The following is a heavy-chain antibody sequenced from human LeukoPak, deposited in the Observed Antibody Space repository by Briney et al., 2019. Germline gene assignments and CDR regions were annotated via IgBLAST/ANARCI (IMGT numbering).Heavy chain of an antibody. Sequence: GGSLRLSCAASGFTFSSYSMNWVRQAPGKGLEWVSYISSSGSTIYYADSVKGRFTISRDNAKNSLYLQMSSLRAEDTAVYYCARDRTPPVRYMDVWGKGTTVTISS. CDR3: ARDRTPPVRYMDV. V-gene: IGHV3-48*04. J-gene: IGHJ6*03. D-gene: IGHD1-1*01. CDR2: ISSSGSTI. CDR1: GFTFSSYS.